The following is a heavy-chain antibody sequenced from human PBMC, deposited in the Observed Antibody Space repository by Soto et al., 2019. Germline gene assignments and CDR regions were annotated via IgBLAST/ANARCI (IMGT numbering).Heavy chain of an antibody. CDR1: GFTFSNAW. J-gene: IGHJ5*02. CDR3: TTDFVWFGELYDWFDP. D-gene: IGHD3-10*01. V-gene: IGHV3-15*01. Sequence: PGGSLRLSCAASGFTFSNAWMSWVRQAPGKGLEWVGRIKSKTDGGTTDYAAPVKGRFTISRDDSKNTLYLQMNSLKTEDTAVYYCTTDFVWFGELYDWFDPWGQGTLVTVSS. CDR2: IKSKTDGGTT.